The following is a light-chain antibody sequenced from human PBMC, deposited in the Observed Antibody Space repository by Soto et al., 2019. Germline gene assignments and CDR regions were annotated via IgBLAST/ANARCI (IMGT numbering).Light chain of an antibody. CDR1: QNINKY. CDR2: ATS. Sequence: DIQMTQSPSSLSASVGDRVTITCRTSQNINKYLSWYQQKPGKAPKLLIYATSTLQSGVPSRFSGSGSGTDLTLTISTLQPEDFATYYCLQTYSTPRTFGQGTKVDI. V-gene: IGKV1-39*01. J-gene: IGKJ1*01. CDR3: LQTYSTPRT.